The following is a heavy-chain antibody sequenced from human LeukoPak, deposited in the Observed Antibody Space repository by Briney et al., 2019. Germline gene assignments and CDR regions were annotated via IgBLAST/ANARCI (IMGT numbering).Heavy chain of an antibody. CDR2: ISGSGDST. Sequence: PGGSLRLSCAASGFTFRSYGMSWVRQAPGKGLEWVSAISGSGDSTFYADSVKGRFTISRDNSKNTLYMLMNSLRAEDTAVYYCAKTLPTFYGSGSYYKNPIDYWGQGTLVTVSS. D-gene: IGHD3-10*01. CDR1: GFTFRSYG. J-gene: IGHJ4*02. V-gene: IGHV3-23*01. CDR3: AKTLPTFYGSGSYYKNPIDY.